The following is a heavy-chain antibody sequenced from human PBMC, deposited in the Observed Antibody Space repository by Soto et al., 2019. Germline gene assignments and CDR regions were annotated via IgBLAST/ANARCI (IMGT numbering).Heavy chain of an antibody. D-gene: IGHD3-22*01. CDR2: IYYSGST. CDR3: ARDYYDSSGYSGGHWFDP. J-gene: IGHJ5*02. V-gene: IGHV4-31*03. Sequence: SETLSLTCTVSGGSISSGGYYWSWIRQHPGKGLEWIGYIYYSGSTYYNPSLKSRVTISVDTSKNQFSLKLSSATAADTAVYYCARDYYDSSGYSGGHWFDPWGQGTLVTVSS. CDR1: GGSISSGGYY.